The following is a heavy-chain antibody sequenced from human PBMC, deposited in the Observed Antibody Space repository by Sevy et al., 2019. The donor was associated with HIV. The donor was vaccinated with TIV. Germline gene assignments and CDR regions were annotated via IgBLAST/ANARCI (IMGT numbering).Heavy chain of an antibody. D-gene: IGHD3-10*01. CDR3: ARGRGEILRSAFKS. CDR2: ISHDGRNNK. V-gene: IGHV3-33*08. J-gene: IGHJ5*02. Sequence: GGSLRLSCVASGFTFSEYGMHWVRQAPGKGLEWVAVISHDGRNNKYNADSVKGRFTISRDNSKNTLYLEMNGLRAEDTAIYYCARGRGEILRSAFKSWGQGTRVTVSS. CDR1: GFTFSEYG.